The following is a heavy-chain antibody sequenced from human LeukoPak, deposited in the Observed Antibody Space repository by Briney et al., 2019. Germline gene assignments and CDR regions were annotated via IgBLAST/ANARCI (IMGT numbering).Heavy chain of an antibody. V-gene: IGHV3-30*03. CDR2: ISYDGSNK. Sequence: GGSLRLSCAASGFTFSDYGMHWVRQAPGKGLEWVAVISYDGSNKYYADSVKGRFTISRDNAKNTLYLQMNSLRAEDTAVYYCARDTDSGSYRFDYWGQGTLVTVSS. CDR1: GFTFSDYG. D-gene: IGHD1-26*01. CDR3: ARDTDSGSYRFDY. J-gene: IGHJ4*02.